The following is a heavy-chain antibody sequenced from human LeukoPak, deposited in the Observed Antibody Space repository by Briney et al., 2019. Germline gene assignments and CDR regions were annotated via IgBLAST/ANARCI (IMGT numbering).Heavy chain of an antibody. Sequence: GGSLRLSCAASGFTFSSYGMHWVRQAPGKGLEWVAFIRYDGSNKYYADSVKGRFTISRDNAKNSLFLQMNSLRAEDTAVYYCARRAGAYSHPYDYWGQGTLVTVSS. D-gene: IGHD4/OR15-4a*01. CDR3: ARRAGAYSHPYDY. CDR2: IRYDGSNK. V-gene: IGHV3-30*02. CDR1: GFTFSSYG. J-gene: IGHJ4*02.